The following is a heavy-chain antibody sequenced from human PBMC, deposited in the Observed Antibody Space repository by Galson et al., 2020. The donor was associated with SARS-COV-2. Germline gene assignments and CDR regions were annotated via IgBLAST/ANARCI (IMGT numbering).Heavy chain of an antibody. J-gene: IGHJ3*02. V-gene: IGHV1-18*01. CDR1: GYTFTSYG. CDR3: ASWFGELLWEAFDI. CDR2: ISAYNGNT. Sequence: GESLKISCKASGYTFTSYGISWVRQAPGQGLEWMGWISAYNGNTNYAQKLQGRVTMTTDTSTSTAYMELRSLRSDDTAVYYCASWFGELLWEAFDIWGQGTMVTVSS. D-gene: IGHD3-10*01.